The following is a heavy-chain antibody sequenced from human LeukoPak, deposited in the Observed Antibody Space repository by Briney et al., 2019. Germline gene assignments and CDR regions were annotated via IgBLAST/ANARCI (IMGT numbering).Heavy chain of an antibody. Sequence: GGSLRLSCAASAFTFSTYWMHWVRQVPGRGLVWVSRISSDGSDTIYADSVKGRFTSSRDNAKNTLYLQMNSLRAEDTAVYYCARDWGGYGPTSHDYWGQGTLVTVSS. CDR1: AFTFSTYW. CDR2: ISSDGSDT. D-gene: IGHD3-16*01. J-gene: IGHJ4*02. V-gene: IGHV3-74*01. CDR3: ARDWGGYGPTSHDY.